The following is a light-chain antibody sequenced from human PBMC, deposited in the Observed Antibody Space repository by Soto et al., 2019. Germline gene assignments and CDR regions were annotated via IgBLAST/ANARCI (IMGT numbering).Light chain of an antibody. CDR1: SSDVGSYSL. CDR2: EGS. V-gene: IGLV2-23*01. CDR3: CSYAGTDTSL. Sequence: QSALTEPASVSGSPGQSITISCTGTSSDVGSYSLVSWYQQHPGKAPKLMIYEGSKRPSGVSNRFSGSKSGNTASLTISGLQAEDEADYYCCSYAGTDTSLFGTGTKLTVL. J-gene: IGLJ1*01.